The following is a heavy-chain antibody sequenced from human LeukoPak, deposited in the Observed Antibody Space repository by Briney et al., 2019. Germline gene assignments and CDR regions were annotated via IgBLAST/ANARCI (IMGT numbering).Heavy chain of an antibody. CDR3: ARVHRHTVTTDYYYYMDV. D-gene: IGHD4-17*01. CDR2: INHSGST. CDR1: GGSFSGYY. Sequence: PSETLSLTCAVYGGSFSGYYWSWIRQPPGKGLEWIGEINHSGSTNYNPSLKSRVTISVDTSKNQFSLKLSSVTAADTAVYYCARVHRHTVTTDYYYYMDVWGKGTTVTVCS. J-gene: IGHJ6*03. V-gene: IGHV4-34*01.